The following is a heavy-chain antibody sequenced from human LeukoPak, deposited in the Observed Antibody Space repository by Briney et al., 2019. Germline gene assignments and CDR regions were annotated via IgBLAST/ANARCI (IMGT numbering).Heavy chain of an antibody. Sequence: GGSLRLCCAASGFTFSNYYMTWVRQAPGKGLEWVANINQDGTEKYYVDSVKGRFTISRDSAKNSLFLRMNSLRAEDTAVYYCARDRRGFDYWGQGTLVTVSS. V-gene: IGHV3-7*04. J-gene: IGHJ4*02. CDR2: INQDGTEK. CDR1: GFTFSNYY. D-gene: IGHD3-10*01. CDR3: ARDRRGFDY.